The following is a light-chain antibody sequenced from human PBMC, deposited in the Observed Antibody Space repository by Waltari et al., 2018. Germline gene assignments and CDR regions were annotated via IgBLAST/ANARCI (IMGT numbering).Light chain of an antibody. CDR2: WAS. V-gene: IGKV4-1*01. Sequence: DNVMTQSPDSLAVSLGARATINCKSSQSVLYSSNNKNYLAWYQQKPGQPPKLLLYWASTRESGVPDRFSGSGSGTDFTLTISSLQAEDVAVYYCQQYYDTPALTFGGGTKVEIK. J-gene: IGKJ4*01. CDR3: QQYYDTPALT. CDR1: QSVLYSSNNKNY.